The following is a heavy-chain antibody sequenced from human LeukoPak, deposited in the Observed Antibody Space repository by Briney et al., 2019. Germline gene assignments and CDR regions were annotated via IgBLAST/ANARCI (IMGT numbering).Heavy chain of an antibody. V-gene: IGHV4-4*02. J-gene: IGHJ5*02. CDR1: AGSISSSYW. Sequence: SETLSLTCAVSAGSISSSYWWSWVRQPPGKGLEQIGEIYHSGSTNYNPSLKNPVTISVNKSKNQFSLKLSSVTAADTAVYYCARVEAGQQLVGYNWFDPWGQGTLVTVSS. D-gene: IGHD6-13*01. CDR2: IYHSGST. CDR3: ARVEAGQQLVGYNWFDP.